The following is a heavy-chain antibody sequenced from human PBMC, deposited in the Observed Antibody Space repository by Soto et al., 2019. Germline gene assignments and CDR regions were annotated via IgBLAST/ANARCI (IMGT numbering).Heavy chain of an antibody. CDR2: MTPNSGNT. CDR3: ARGGCIGGSCYQNYYYYYGMDV. J-gene: IGHJ6*02. D-gene: IGHD2-15*01. V-gene: IGHV1-8*01. Sequence: QVQLVQSGSEVKKPGASVKVSCKASGYTFTSYDINWVRQATGQGLEWMGWMTPNSGNTGYAPQCQGRVTMTRNTSISTAYMERSSLRSEYTAVYYCARGGCIGGSCYQNYYYYYGMDVWCQGTTVTVSS. CDR1: GYTFTSYD.